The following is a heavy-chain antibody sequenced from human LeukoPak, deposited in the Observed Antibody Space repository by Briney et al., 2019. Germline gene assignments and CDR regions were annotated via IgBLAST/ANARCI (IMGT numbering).Heavy chain of an antibody. CDR2: IRSKANSYAT. Sequence: GGSLRLSCAASGFTFSSSAMHWVRQASGKGLEWVGRIRSKANSYATAYAASVKGRFTISRDDSKNTAYLQMNSLKTEDTAVYYCTRSGGTRYGSGSYYTYWGQGTLVTVSS. CDR3: TRSGGTRYGSGSYYTY. D-gene: IGHD3-10*01. CDR1: GFTFSSSA. V-gene: IGHV3-73*01. J-gene: IGHJ4*02.